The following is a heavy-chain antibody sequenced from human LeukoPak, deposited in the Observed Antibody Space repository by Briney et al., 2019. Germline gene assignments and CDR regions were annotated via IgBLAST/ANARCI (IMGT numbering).Heavy chain of an antibody. J-gene: IGHJ4*02. CDR1: GYSFSSYW. CDR3: ARQEQLAYFEY. V-gene: IGHV5-51*01. Sequence: GESLKIPCKGSGYSFSSYWIGWVRQMPGKGLEWMGIIYPGDSDTRYSPSFQGQVTISADKSISTAYLQWSSLRASDTAMYYCARQEQLAYFEYWGQGALVTVSS. D-gene: IGHD6-13*01. CDR2: IYPGDSDT.